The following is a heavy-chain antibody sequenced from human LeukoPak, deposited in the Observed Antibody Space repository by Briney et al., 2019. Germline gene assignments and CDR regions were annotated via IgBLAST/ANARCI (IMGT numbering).Heavy chain of an antibody. V-gene: IGHV3-33*01. Sequence: VTSLRLSCAASGFTFNKYGMHWVRQAPGKGLEWVAVIWHDGRNKYYADSVKGRFTISRDNSKNMLYLQMNSLRAEDTGVYYCARDRGSGDPIDYWGQGTLVTVSS. CDR2: IWHDGRNK. CDR3: ARDRGSGDPIDY. J-gene: IGHJ4*02. CDR1: GFTFNKYG. D-gene: IGHD2-15*01.